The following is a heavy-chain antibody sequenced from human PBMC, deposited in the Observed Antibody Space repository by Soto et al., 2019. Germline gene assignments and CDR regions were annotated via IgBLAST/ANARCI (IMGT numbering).Heavy chain of an antibody. V-gene: IGHV4-34*01. CDR1: GGSFSRYY. Sequence: SDTLSLTCAVYGGSFSRYYWSWIRQPPGKGLEWIGEINHSGSTNYNPSFKSRVTISVDTSKNQFSLRLNSVTAADTAVYYCTRRPKSPLYGSSSPCDRWRQGTLVTVSS. CDR2: INHSGST. D-gene: IGHD6-6*01. CDR3: TRRPKSPLYGSSSPCDR. J-gene: IGHJ5*02.